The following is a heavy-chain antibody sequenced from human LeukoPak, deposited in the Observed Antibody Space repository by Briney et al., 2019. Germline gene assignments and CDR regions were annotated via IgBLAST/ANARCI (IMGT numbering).Heavy chain of an antibody. CDR1: GFTFDDYA. D-gene: IGHD2-15*01. CDR3: AKYARGLLPTYYFDY. V-gene: IGHV3-9*01. Sequence: PGRSLRLSCAASGFTFDDYAMHWLRPAPRKGLEWVSGMCWYRGSIGYAASVQGRFTLFRDNAKNSLYLQMNSLRAEDTALYYCAKYARGLLPTYYFDYWGKGTLVSVSS. CDR2: MCWYRGSI. J-gene: IGHJ4*02.